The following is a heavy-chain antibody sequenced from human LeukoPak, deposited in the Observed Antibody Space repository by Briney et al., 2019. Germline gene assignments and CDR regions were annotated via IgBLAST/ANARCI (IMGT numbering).Heavy chain of an antibody. CDR2: IYYSGST. CDR3: ARRGASGYDAFDY. Sequence: KPSETLSLTCTVAGGSISSYYWSWIRQPPGKGLEWIGYIYYSGSTNYNPSLKSRVTISVDTSKNQFSLKLSSVTAADTAVYYCARRGASGYDAFDYWGQGTLVTVSS. J-gene: IGHJ4*02. V-gene: IGHV4-59*08. D-gene: IGHD5-12*01. CDR1: GGSISSYY.